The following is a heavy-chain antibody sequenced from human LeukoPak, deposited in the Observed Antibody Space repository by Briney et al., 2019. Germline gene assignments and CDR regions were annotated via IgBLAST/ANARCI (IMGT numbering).Heavy chain of an antibody. CDR3: ARDRSYSSGWYDYYGMDV. CDR2: IYTSGST. CDR1: GGSISSCY. V-gene: IGHV4-4*07. Sequence: SETLSLTCTVSGGSISSCYWSWIRQPAGKGLEWIGRIYTSGSTNYSPSLKSRVTMSVDTSKNQFSLKLSSVTAADTAVYYCARDRSYSSGWYDYYGMDVWGQGTTVTVSS. D-gene: IGHD6-19*01. J-gene: IGHJ6*02.